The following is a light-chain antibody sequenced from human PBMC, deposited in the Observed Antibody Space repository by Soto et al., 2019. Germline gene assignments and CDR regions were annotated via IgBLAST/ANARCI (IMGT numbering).Light chain of an antibody. CDR3: QQYGSSMT. Sequence: EIVLTQSPVTLSLSPGDRATLSCRPSQSVSSFLAWYQQKPGQPPRLLIYDVSNRAAGIPARFSGSGSGTDFTLTISSLEPEDFAVYYCQQYGSSMTFGQGTKVDIK. CDR1: QSVSSF. V-gene: IGKV3-11*01. J-gene: IGKJ1*01. CDR2: DVS.